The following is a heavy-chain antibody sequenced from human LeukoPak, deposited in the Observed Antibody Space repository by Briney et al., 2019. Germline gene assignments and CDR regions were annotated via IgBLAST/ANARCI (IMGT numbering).Heavy chain of an antibody. CDR2: ISSCSSYI. CDR3: AVPPLSGSGSSRPLAGVGV. Sequence: GGSLRLSCAASRFTFSSYSMNWVRQAPGKGLEWVSSISSCSSYIYYADSVKGRFTISRDNAKNSLYLQMNSLRAEDTAVYYCAVPPLSGSGSSRPLAGVGVWGQGTTVTVSS. J-gene: IGHJ6*02. V-gene: IGHV3-21*01. CDR1: RFTFSSYS. D-gene: IGHD3-10*01.